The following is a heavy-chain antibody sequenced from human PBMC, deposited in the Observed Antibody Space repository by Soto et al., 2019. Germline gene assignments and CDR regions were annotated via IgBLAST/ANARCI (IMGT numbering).Heavy chain of an antibody. CDR2: VYCRGSS. V-gene: IGHV4-39*01. CDR3: VSQRTSVLTQAYFDY. D-gene: IGHD2-8*01. Sequence: SETLSLTCTVSGGSVSNSNYYWGWIRQSPGKGLEWIGSVYCRGSSYSKSSVKSRVTISVDTSKNQFSLNLNSVTASDTAVYFCVSQRTSVLTQAYFDYWGPGALVTVSS. CDR1: GGSVSNSNYY. J-gene: IGHJ4*02.